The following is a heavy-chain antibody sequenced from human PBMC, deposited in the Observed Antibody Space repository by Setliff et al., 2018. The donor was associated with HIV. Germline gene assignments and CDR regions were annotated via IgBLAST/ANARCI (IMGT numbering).Heavy chain of an antibody. CDR2: INPSGGST. V-gene: IGHV1-46*01. CDR3: ARGYSSGWYAGFHYYYYYGMDV. J-gene: IGHJ6*02. CDR1: GYTFTSYY. Sequence: ASVKVSCKASGYTFTSYYMHWVRQVPGQGLEWMGIINPSGGSTSYAQKFQGRVTMTRDTSTSTVYMELSSLRSEDTAVYYCARGYSSGWYAGFHYYYYYGMDVWGQGTTVTVSS. D-gene: IGHD6-19*01.